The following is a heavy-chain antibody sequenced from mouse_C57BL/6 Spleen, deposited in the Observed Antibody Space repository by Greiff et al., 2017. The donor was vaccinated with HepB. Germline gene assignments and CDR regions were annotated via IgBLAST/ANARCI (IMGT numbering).Heavy chain of an antibody. CDR1: GFNIKDYY. D-gene: IGHD1-1*01. V-gene: IGHV14-2*01. Sequence: EVKLQESGAELVKPGASVKLSCTTSGFNIKDYYMHWVKQRTEQGLEWIGRIDPEDGETKYAPKFQGKATITADTSSNTAYMQLSSLTSEDTAVYYCATGSSYDYAMDYWGQGTSVTVSS. J-gene: IGHJ4*01. CDR2: IDPEDGET. CDR3: ATGSSYDYAMDY.